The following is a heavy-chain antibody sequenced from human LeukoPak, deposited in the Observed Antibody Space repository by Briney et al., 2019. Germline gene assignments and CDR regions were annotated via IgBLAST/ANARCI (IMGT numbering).Heavy chain of an antibody. Sequence: ASVKVSCKASGYTFTSYGISWVRQAPGQGLEWMGWVSAYNGNTNYAQKLQGRVTMTTDTSTSTAYMELSRLRSDDTAVYYCARLTMVRGVHAFDIWGQGTMVTVSS. CDR1: GYTFTSYG. CDR3: ARLTMVRGVHAFDI. D-gene: IGHD3-10*01. CDR2: VSAYNGNT. V-gene: IGHV1-18*01. J-gene: IGHJ3*02.